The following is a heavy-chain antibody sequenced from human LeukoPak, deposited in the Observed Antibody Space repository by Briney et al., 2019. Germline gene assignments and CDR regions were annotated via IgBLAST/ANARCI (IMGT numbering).Heavy chain of an antibody. Sequence: SETLSLTCTVSGGSISSSSYYWGWVRQPPGKGLEWIGTIYYRGTTYYNPSLKSRVTLSVDTSKNEFSLSLTSVTAADTAVYYCARDFSGFCSGDCRPYYFDYWGQGILVTVSS. D-gene: IGHD2-15*01. CDR3: ARDFSGFCSGDCRPYYFDY. CDR2: IYYRGTT. J-gene: IGHJ4*02. V-gene: IGHV4-39*07. CDR1: GGSISSSSYY.